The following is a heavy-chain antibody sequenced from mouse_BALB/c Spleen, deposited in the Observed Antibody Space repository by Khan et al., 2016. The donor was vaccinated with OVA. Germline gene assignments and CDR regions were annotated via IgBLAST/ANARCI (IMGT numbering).Heavy chain of an antibody. J-gene: IGHJ1*01. CDR2: ISTYNGDT. CDR3: AADHYGSNYWYFDV. Sequence: QVQLKESGPEVVRPGVSVKISCKGSGYTFTDHALHWVKQSHAKSLEWIGVISTYNGDTNYNQKFKGKATMTVDKSSNTAYLELARLTSEASAHHYYAADHYGSNYWYFDVWGAGTTVTVSS. CDR1: GYTFTDHA. D-gene: IGHD1-1*01. V-gene: IGHV1S137*01.